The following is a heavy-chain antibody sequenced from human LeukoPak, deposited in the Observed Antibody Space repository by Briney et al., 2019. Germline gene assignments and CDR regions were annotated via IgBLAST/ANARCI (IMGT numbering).Heavy chain of an antibody. CDR1: GFTFSSYE. Sequence: PGGSLRLSCAASGFTFSSYEMNWVRQAPGKGLEWVSYISSSGSTIYYADSVKGRFTISRDNAKNSLYLQMNSLRAEDTAVYCCATTCGGDCSWAFDYWGQGTLVTVSS. V-gene: IGHV3-48*03. D-gene: IGHD2-21*02. CDR2: ISSSGSTI. CDR3: ATTCGGDCSWAFDY. J-gene: IGHJ4*02.